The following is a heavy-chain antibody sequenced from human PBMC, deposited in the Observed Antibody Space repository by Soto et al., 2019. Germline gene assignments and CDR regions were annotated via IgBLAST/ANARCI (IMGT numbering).Heavy chain of an antibody. Sequence: GGSLRLSCVGSGFTFRTYAMSWVRKVPGKGLEWVSAVSGSGGSTYYADSVKGRFTISRDNSKSTVYLQMNSLRADDTAVYYCGVDTTGLLDYWGQGTLVTVSS. J-gene: IGHJ4*02. CDR1: GFTFRTYA. CDR2: VSGSGGST. D-gene: IGHD5-18*01. CDR3: GVDTTGLLDY. V-gene: IGHV3-23*01.